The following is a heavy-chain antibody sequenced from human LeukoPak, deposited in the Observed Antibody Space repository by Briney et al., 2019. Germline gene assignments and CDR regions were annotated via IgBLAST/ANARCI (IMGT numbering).Heavy chain of an antibody. Sequence: GRSLRLSCAASGFTFNSYGMHWVRQAPVKGLEWVAVLSFDGSYKYYADSVKGRLTISRDNSKNTQYLQMNSLRVDDTAVYYCAKGSFSNWFDYWGQGTLVTVSS. CDR1: GFTFNSYG. CDR3: AKGSFSNWFDY. V-gene: IGHV3-30*18. D-gene: IGHD4-11*01. CDR2: LSFDGSYK. J-gene: IGHJ4*02.